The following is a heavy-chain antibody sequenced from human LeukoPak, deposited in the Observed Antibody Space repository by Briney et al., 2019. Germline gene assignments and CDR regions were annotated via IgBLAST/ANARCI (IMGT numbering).Heavy chain of an antibody. Sequence: GGSLRLSCAASEFTFSSYAMSWVRQAPGKGLEWVSAISGSGGSTYYADSVKGRFTISRDNAKNSLYLQMNSLRAGDTAVYYCARDRGHSSSWDFDYWGQGTLVTVSS. CDR2: ISGSGGST. CDR1: EFTFSSYA. CDR3: ARDRGHSSSWDFDY. D-gene: IGHD6-13*01. J-gene: IGHJ4*02. V-gene: IGHV3-23*01.